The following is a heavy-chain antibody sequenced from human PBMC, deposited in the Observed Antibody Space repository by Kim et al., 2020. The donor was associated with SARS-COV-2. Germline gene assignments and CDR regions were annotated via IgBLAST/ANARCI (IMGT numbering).Heavy chain of an antibody. CDR3: ARGSYYYDSSGYYREVNWFDP. D-gene: IGHD3-22*01. CDR1: GFTFSSYS. CDR2: ISSSSSYI. J-gene: IGHJ5*02. V-gene: IGHV3-21*01. Sequence: GGSLRLSCAASGFTFSSYSMNWVRQAPGKGLEWVSSISSSSSYIYYADSVKGRFTISRDNAKNSLYLQMNSLRAEDTAVYYCARGSYYYDSSGYYREVNWFDPWGQGTLVTVSS.